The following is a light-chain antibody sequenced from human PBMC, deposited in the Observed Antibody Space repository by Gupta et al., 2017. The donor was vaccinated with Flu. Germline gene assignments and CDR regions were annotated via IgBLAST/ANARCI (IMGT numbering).Light chain of an antibody. Sequence: VTKCCPGSSANMVSNNVHRNQQVPETAPHLVIYSNNKRPSVVPDRFSGSKSGTSASLAISGVQSEDGADYFCAARDDSLDGQVFGGGTKLTVL. V-gene: IGLV1-44*01. CDR3: AARDDSLDGQV. CDR2: SNN. J-gene: IGLJ2*01. CDR1: SANMVSNN.